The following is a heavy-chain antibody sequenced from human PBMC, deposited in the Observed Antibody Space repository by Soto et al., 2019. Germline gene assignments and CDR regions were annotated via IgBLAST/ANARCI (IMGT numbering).Heavy chain of an antibody. CDR2: ISSDGTST. D-gene: IGHD2-2*01. CDR1: GFTFSNYW. J-gene: IGHJ4*02. V-gene: IGHV3-74*01. Sequence: EMQLVESGGGLVQPGGSLRLSCAASGFTFSNYWMHWVRQAPGKGPVWVSRISSDGTSTTYADSVKGRFTISRDNAKNTLYLQVNSLRAEDTAVYYCARVPNCDSSSCYSYFDFWRQGALITVSS. CDR3: ARVPNCDSSSCYSYFDF.